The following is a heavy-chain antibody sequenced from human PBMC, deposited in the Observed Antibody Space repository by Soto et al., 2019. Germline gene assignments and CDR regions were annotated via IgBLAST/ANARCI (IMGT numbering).Heavy chain of an antibody. CDR2: IWYDGSNK. J-gene: IGHJ4*02. V-gene: IGHV3-33*08. CDR1: ELNIINHG. D-gene: IGHD3-22*01. Sequence: SNTASELNIINHGMHWISKKKGKGLEWVAVIWYDGSNKYYADSVKGRFTISRDNSKNTLYLQMNSLRAEDTAVYYCARPLNFYDSSGYYLASYYFDYWGQGTLVTVSS. CDR3: ARPLNFYDSSGYYLASYYFDY.